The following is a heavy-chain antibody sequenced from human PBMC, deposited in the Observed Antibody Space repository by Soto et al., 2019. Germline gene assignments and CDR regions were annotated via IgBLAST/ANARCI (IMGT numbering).Heavy chain of an antibody. CDR3: ARVSGSGSHNYYYYGMDV. CDR2: ISAYNGNT. CDR1: GYTFTSYG. J-gene: IGHJ6*02. Sequence: QVQLGQSGAEVKKPGASVKVSCKASGYTFTSYGINWVRQAPGQGLEWMGWISAYNGNTNYAQKLQGRVTMTTDTSTSTAYMELRSLRYDDTAVYYCARVSGSGSHNYYYYGMDVWGQGTTVTVSS. V-gene: IGHV1-18*01. D-gene: IGHD3-10*01.